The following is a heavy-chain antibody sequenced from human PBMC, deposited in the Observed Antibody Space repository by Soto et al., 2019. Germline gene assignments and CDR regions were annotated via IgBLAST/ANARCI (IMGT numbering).Heavy chain of an antibody. J-gene: IGHJ4*02. D-gene: IGHD1-26*01. Sequence: GGSLRLSCAASVFTFSSYVMNWVRQAPGKGLEWVSTISGSDGSSTSYADSVEGRFTISRDNAKNTLYLQMNSLTADDTAVYYCARPVTSRGSGAGAGDYFDCGGQGALVTVSS. CDR1: VFTFSSYV. CDR3: ARPVTSRGSGAGAGDYFDC. V-gene: IGHV3-74*01. CDR2: ISGSDGSST.